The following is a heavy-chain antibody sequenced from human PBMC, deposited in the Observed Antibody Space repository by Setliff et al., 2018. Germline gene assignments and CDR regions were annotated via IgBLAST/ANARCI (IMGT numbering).Heavy chain of an antibody. CDR1: DVSISSSSFY. CDR3: VCFSWRGCSGDTCYSGDDSFDM. V-gene: IGHV4-39*01. J-gene: IGHJ3*02. CDR2: IYYSGST. D-gene: IGHD2-15*01. Sequence: SETLSLTCTVSDVSISSSSFYWAWIRQPPGKGLEWIGSIYYSGSTYYNPSLTSRVTISVDTSNNQFSLNLRSVTAADTAIYYCVCFSWRGCSGDTCYSGDDSFDMWGQGT.